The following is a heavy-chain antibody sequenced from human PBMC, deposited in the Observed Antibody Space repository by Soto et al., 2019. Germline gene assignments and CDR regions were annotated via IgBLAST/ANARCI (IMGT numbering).Heavy chain of an antibody. CDR2: IYYMGST. V-gene: IGHV4-39*07. D-gene: IGHD3-16*01. J-gene: IGHJ3*02. CDR1: GGSISSSSYY. CDR3: ACNTGDDAFDI. Sequence: SETLSLTCTVSGGSISSSSYYWDWIRQPPGMGLEWIGNIYYMGSTHYNPSLKSRVTISVDTSKNQFSLKLSSVTAADTAVYYCACNTGDDAFDIWGQGTMVTVSS.